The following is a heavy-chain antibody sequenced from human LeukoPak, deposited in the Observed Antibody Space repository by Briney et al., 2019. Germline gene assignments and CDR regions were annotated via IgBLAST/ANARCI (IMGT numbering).Heavy chain of an antibody. Sequence: GGSLRLSCAASGFTFSDYGIHWVRQAPGKGLEWVAVIWYDGTNKYYGDSVKGRFTISRDNSKNTLYLQMNSLRAEDTAVYYCARDRGSYSTTADSWGQGTLVTVSS. D-gene: IGHD1-26*01. CDR3: ARDRGSYSTTADS. J-gene: IGHJ5*01. V-gene: IGHV3-33*01. CDR1: GFTFSDYG. CDR2: IWYDGTNK.